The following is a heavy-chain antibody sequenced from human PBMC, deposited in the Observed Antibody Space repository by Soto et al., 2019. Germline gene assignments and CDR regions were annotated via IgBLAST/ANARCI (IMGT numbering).Heavy chain of an antibody. CDR2: IWYDGSSQ. V-gene: IGHV3-33*01. CDR3: VRDRLGEVTDY. Sequence: QVQLVESGGGVVQPGRSLRLACAASGFNFRGYGMHWVRQAPGRGLEWVALIWYDGSSQYYADSVKGRFTISSDYSKDTVYLQMNSLRAEDTAVYYCVRDRLGEVTDYWGQGTLVTVSS. CDR1: GFNFRGYG. J-gene: IGHJ4*02. D-gene: IGHD3-16*01.